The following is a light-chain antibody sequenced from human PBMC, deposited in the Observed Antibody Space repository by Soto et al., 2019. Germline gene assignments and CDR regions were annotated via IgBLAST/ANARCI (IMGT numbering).Light chain of an antibody. J-gene: IGKJ2*01. Sequence: EIGLTQSPGTLSLSPGERATLSCRASQSVSSSYLAWYQQNPGQAPRLLIYGASTRATCIPDRFSGSVSGTAFTLTISRLEPEDFAVYYCQQYDRSLYTCGPGTKPEIK. V-gene: IGKV3-20*01. CDR3: QQYDRSLYT. CDR2: GAS. CDR1: QSVSSSY.